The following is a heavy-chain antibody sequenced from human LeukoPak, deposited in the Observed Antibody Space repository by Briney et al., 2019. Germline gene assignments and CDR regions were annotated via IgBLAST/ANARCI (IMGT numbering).Heavy chain of an antibody. CDR1: GFTFDDYA. CDR2: ISSSGSYI. D-gene: IGHD5-24*01. CDR3: ARVDRDGYNSIDY. Sequence: PGGSLRLSCAASGFTFDDYAMHWVRQAPGKGLEWVSSISSSGSYIYFADSVKGRFTISRDNAKNSLYLQMNSLRAEDTAVYYCARVDRDGYNSIDYWGQGTLVTVSS. J-gene: IGHJ4*02. V-gene: IGHV3-21*01.